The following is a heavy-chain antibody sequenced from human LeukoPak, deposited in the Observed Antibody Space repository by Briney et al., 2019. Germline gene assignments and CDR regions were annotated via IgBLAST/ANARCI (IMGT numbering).Heavy chain of an antibody. Sequence: SETLSLTCTVSGGSISSYYWSWIRQPAGKGLEWIGRIYTSGSTNYNPSLKSRVTMPVDTSKNQFSLKLSSVTAADTAVYYCARDSGSGSYRRYYYYYGMDVWGQGTTVTVSS. J-gene: IGHJ6*02. D-gene: IGHD3-10*01. CDR3: ARDSGSGSYRRYYYYYGMDV. CDR2: IYTSGST. CDR1: GGSISSYY. V-gene: IGHV4-4*07.